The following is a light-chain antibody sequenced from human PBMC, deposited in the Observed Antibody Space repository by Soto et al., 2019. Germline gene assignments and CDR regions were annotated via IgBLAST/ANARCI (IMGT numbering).Light chain of an antibody. V-gene: IGKV3-15*01. J-gene: IGKJ4*01. CDR1: QSVFSN. Sequence: EKVMTQSPVTLSVSPGERVTLSCRASQSVFSNLAWYQQKPGQAPRLLIYEASTRATGIPARFSGSGSGTDFTLTINSLQSEDFAVYYCQQYNNWPLTFGGGTKVETK. CDR2: EAS. CDR3: QQYNNWPLT.